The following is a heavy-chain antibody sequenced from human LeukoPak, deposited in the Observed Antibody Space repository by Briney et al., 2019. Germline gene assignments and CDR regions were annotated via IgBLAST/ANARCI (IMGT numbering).Heavy chain of an antibody. CDR2: IYYTGNT. CDR1: GDSIIGYY. V-gene: IGHV4-39*07. CDR3: TKSDGYGLIRI. D-gene: IGHD3-10*01. Sequence: SETLSLTCSVSGDSIIGYYWGWIRQPPGKGLEWIGNIYYTGNTYYNSSLKSRVTVSLDTSKNQFSLKVISMTAADTAAYYCTKSDGYGLIRICGRGTMVTVSS. J-gene: IGHJ3*02.